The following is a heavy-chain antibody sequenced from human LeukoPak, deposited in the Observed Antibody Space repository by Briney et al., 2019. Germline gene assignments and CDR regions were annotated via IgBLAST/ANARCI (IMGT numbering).Heavy chain of an antibody. CDR1: GFTFDDYA. J-gene: IGHJ4*02. V-gene: IGHV3-9*01. D-gene: IGHD5-12*01. CDR2: ISWNSGSI. Sequence: GRSLRLSCAASGFTFDDYAMHWVRQAPGKGLEWVSGISWNSGSIGYADSVKGRFTISRDNAKNSLYLQMNSLRAEDTALYYCAKDQHSIVATSYFDYWGQGTLVTVSS. CDR3: AKDQHSIVATSYFDY.